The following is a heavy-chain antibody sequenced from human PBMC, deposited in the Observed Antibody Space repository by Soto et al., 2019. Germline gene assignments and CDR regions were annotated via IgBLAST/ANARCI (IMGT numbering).Heavy chain of an antibody. V-gene: IGHV1-18*01. J-gene: IGHJ4*02. CDR3: ARDGSGWDY. Sequence: GASVKVSCKASGYTFTSYDINWVRQATGQGLEWMEWMNPNSGNTNYAQKLQGRVTMTTDTSTSTAYMELRSLRSDDTAVYYCARDGSGWDYWGQGTLVTVSS. CDR1: GYTFTSYD. D-gene: IGHD6-19*01. CDR2: MNPNSGNT.